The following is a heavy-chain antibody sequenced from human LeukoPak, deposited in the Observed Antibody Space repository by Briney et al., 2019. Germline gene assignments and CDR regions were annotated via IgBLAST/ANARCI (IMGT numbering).Heavy chain of an antibody. CDR3: ARANGIAARRNYYYYMDV. J-gene: IGHJ6*03. CDR2: IYSGGST. CDR1: GFAVSSNY. V-gene: IGHV3-66*02. Sequence: PGGSLRLSCAASGFAVSSNYMSWVRQAPGRGLEWVSVIYSGGSTYYADSVKGRFTISRDNSKNTLYLQVNSLRAEDTAVYYCARANGIAARRNYYYYMDVWGKGTTVTVSS. D-gene: IGHD6-6*01.